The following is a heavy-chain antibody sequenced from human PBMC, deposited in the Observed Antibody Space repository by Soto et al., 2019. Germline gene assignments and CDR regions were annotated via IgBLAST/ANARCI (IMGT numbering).Heavy chain of an antibody. D-gene: IGHD3-9*01. CDR2: INAGNGNT. CDR3: ARVLGHYDILNGYPSPPANYYYYGMDV. J-gene: IGHJ6*02. CDR1: GYTFTSYA. V-gene: IGHV1-3*01. Sequence: ASVKVSCKASGYTFTSYAMHWVRQAPGQRLEWMGWINAGNGNTKYSQKFQGRVTITRDTSASTAYMELSSLRSEDTAVYYCARVLGHYDILNGYPSPPANYYYYGMDVWGQGTTVTVSS.